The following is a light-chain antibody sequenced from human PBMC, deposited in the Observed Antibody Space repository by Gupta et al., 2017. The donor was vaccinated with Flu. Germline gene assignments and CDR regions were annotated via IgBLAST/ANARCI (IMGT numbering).Light chain of an antibody. Sequence: QSVLTQPPSVSAAPGQTVTISCSGSSSNIGNDFVAWYQQFSGTAPNLLIYDNDRRPSGIPDRFSGSNSGTSATMDISGLQTGDEADYFCASWDAALGAGVFGGGTKVTVL. CDR3: ASWDAALGAGV. CDR2: DND. V-gene: IGLV1-51*01. J-gene: IGLJ3*02. CDR1: SSNIGNDF.